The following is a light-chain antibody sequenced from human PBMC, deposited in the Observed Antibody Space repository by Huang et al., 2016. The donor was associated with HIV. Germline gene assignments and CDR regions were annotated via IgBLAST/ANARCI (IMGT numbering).Light chain of an antibody. CDR2: AAS. CDR1: QDISSY. CDR3: QQVKTYPLT. Sequence: IQLTQSPSSLSASVGDRVTITGRASQDISSYLAWYQLKPGKAPKLLIYAASSLQSGVPLRFSGSGSGTDFILTISSLQPEDSATYYCQQVKTYPLTFGGGTRVEF. V-gene: IGKV1-9*01. J-gene: IGKJ4*01.